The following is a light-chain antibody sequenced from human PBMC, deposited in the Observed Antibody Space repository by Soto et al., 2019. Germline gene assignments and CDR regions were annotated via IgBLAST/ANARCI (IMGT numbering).Light chain of an antibody. CDR1: QSVGSN. V-gene: IGKV3-15*01. Sequence: EIVMTQSPATLSVSPGERATLSCRASQSVGSNLAWYQQKPGQAPRLIMYGASTRATGIPARFSGSGSGAEFTLTISSLQSEDFAVYYCQQYNNRPPWTFGQGTKVEIK. CDR2: GAS. CDR3: QQYNNRPPWT. J-gene: IGKJ1*01.